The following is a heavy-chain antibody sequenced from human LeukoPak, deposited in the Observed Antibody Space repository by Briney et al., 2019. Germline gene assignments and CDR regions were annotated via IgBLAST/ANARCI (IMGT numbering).Heavy chain of an antibody. V-gene: IGHV1-46*01. CDR2: INPSGGST. CDR1: GYTFTSYY. Sequence: ASVKVSCKASGYTFTSYYMHWVRQAPGQGLEWMGIINPSGGSTSYAQKFQGRVTMTRDMSISTAYMELSRLRSDDTAVYYCARGDPLTGDLDYWGQGTLVTVSS. J-gene: IGHJ4*02. CDR3: ARGDPLTGDLDY. D-gene: IGHD7-27*01.